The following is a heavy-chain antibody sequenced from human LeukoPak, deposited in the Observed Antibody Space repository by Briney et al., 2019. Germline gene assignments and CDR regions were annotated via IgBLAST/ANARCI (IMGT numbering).Heavy chain of an antibody. CDR2: ISSSSSTI. D-gene: IGHD6-13*01. Sequence: GGSLRLSCAASGFTFSSYSMNWVRQAPGKGLEWVSYISSSSSTIYYADSVKGRFTISRDNAKNSLYLQMNSLRVEDTAVYYCAIRIAAAGKYYFDYWGQGTLVTVSS. V-gene: IGHV3-48*01. CDR1: GFTFSSYS. CDR3: AIRIAAAGKYYFDY. J-gene: IGHJ4*02.